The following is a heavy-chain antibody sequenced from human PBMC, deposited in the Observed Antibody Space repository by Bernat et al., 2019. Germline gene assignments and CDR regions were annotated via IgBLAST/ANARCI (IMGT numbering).Heavy chain of an antibody. V-gene: IGHV3-53*01. J-gene: IGHJ4*02. D-gene: IGHD6-13*01. CDR1: GFTVSSNY. Sequence: EVQLVESGGGLIQPGGSLRLSCAASGFTVSSNYMSWVRQAPGKGLEWVSAFSGGGGRTYYTDSAKGRFTISKDNSKSTLYLQMNSLRAEDTAIYYCAKVGAAGTFEYFDYWGQGTLVTVSS. CDR3: AKVGAAGTFEYFDY. CDR2: SGGGGRT.